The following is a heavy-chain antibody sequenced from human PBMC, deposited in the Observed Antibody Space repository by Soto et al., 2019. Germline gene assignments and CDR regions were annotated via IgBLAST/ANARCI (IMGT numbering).Heavy chain of an antibody. D-gene: IGHD1-26*01. J-gene: IGHJ4*02. Sequence: EVQLVESGGGLVQPGGSLRLACAASGFTFRNYDMHWVRQATGKGLEWVSAIGTAGDTYYPGSVKGRFTISRENAKNYLYLQMNSLTAGDTAVYYCARGPVTRHWELDYWGQGTLVTVSS. CDR3: ARGPVTRHWELDY. CDR1: GFTFRNYD. CDR2: IGTAGDT. V-gene: IGHV3-13*04.